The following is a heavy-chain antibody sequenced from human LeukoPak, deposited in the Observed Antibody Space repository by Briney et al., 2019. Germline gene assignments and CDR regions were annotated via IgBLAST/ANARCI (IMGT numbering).Heavy chain of an antibody. CDR3: ARAPPPVLRFLEWPASNWFDP. CDR2: ISAYNGNT. CDR1: GGTFSSYG. V-gene: IGHV1-18*01. Sequence: ASVKVSCKASGGTFSSYGISWVRQAPGQGLEWMGWISAYNGNTNYAQKLQGRVTMTTDTSTSTAYMELRSLRSDDTAVYYCARAPPPVLRFLEWPASNWFDPWGQGTLVTVSS. J-gene: IGHJ5*02. D-gene: IGHD3-3*01.